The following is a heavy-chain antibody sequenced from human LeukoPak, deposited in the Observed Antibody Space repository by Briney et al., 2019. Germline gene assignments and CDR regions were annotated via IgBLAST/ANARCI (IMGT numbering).Heavy chain of an antibody. Sequence: GGSLRLSCAASGFTFSSFEMNWVRQAPGKRLEWVSYISSSGTTIYYADSVKGRFTTSRDKPKNSLYLQMNSLRPEDTAVYYCARADYWGQGALVTVSS. CDR3: ARADY. CDR1: GFTFSSFE. J-gene: IGHJ4*02. V-gene: IGHV3-48*03. CDR2: ISSSGTTI.